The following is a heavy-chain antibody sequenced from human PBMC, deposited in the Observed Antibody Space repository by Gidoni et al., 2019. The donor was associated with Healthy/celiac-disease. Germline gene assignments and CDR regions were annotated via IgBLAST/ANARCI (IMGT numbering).Heavy chain of an antibody. CDR1: GFTVSSSY. J-gene: IGHJ4*02. Sequence: EVQLVESGGGLVQPGGSPRPSCAAPGFTVSSSYMSWVRQAPGKGLEWVSVIYSGGSTYYADSVKGRFTISRDNSKNTLYLQMNSLRAEDTAVYYCARVGFSSLNDYWGQGTLVTVSS. CDR2: IYSGGST. V-gene: IGHV3-66*02. D-gene: IGHD1-26*01. CDR3: ARVGFSSLNDY.